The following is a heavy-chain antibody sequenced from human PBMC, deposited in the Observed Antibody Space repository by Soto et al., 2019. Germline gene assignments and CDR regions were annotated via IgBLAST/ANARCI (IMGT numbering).Heavy chain of an antibody. CDR1: GGSISSYY. V-gene: IGHV4-59*01. D-gene: IGHD3-16*01. J-gene: IGHJ4*02. Sequence: QVQLQESGPGLVKPSATLSLTCTGSGGSISSYYWSWIRQPPGKGLEWIGYIYYSGSTNYNPSLTRRVPISVDASMNLFFLKLSSVTAADTAVYFCARVLRASELYFVYWGQGTLVTVSS. CDR3: ARVLRASELYFVY. CDR2: IYYSGST.